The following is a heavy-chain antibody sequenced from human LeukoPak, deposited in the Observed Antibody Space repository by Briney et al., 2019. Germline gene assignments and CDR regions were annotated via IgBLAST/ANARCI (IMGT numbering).Heavy chain of an antibody. D-gene: IGHD4-17*01. CDR2: IDWDDDK. V-gene: IGHV2-70*11. Sequence: ESGPTLVNPTQTLTLTCTFSGFSLSTSGMCVSWIRQPPGKALEWLARIDWDDDKYYSTSLKTRLTISKDTSKSQVVLTMTNMDPVDTATYYCARIANYGDREDYWGQGTLVTVSS. J-gene: IGHJ4*02. CDR1: GFSLSTSGMC. CDR3: ARIANYGDREDY.